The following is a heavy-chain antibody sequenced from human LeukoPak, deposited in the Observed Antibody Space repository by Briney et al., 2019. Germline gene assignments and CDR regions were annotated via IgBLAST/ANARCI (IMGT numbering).Heavy chain of an antibody. CDR3: AKMDYGGNPFDY. V-gene: IGHV3-23*01. J-gene: IGHJ4*02. CDR2: ISGSGGNT. CDR1: GFTFSSYA. D-gene: IGHD4-23*01. Sequence: GGSLRLSSAASGFTFSSYAMSWVRQAPGKGLEWVSAISGSGGNTYYADSVKGRFTISRDNSRTTLYLQMNSLRAEDTAVYYCAKMDYGGNPFDYWGQGTLVTVSS.